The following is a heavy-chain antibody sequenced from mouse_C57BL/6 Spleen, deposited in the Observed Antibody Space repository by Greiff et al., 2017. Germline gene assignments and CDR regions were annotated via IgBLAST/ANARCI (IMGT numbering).Heavy chain of an antibody. CDR3: ARHLNWYFDV. V-gene: IGHV1-18*01. CDR1: GYTFTDYN. Sequence: VQLKQSGPELVKPGASVKIPCKASGYTFTDYNMDWVKQSHGKSLEWIGDINPNNGGTIYNQKFKGKATLTVDKSSSTAYTELRSLTSEDTAVYYCARHLNWYFDVWGTGTTVTVSS. CDR2: INPNNGGT. J-gene: IGHJ1*03.